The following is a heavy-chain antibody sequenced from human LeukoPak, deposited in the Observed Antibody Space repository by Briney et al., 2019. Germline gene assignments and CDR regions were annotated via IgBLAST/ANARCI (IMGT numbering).Heavy chain of an antibody. J-gene: IGHJ4*02. Sequence: SQTLSLTCTVSGGSISSGDYYWSWIRQPPGKGLEWIGYIYYSGSTYYNPSLKSRVTISADTSKNQFSLKLSSVTAADTAVYYCASGTSSYCSGGSCYPIWGQGTLVTVSS. V-gene: IGHV4-30-4*01. CDR1: GGSISSGDYY. CDR2: IYYSGST. D-gene: IGHD2-15*01. CDR3: ASGTSSYCSGGSCYPI.